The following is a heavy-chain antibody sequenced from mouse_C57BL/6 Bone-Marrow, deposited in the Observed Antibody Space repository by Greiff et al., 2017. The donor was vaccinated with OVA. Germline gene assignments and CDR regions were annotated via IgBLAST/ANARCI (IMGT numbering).Heavy chain of an antibody. V-gene: IGHV1-50*01. J-gene: IGHJ4*01. Sequence: QVQLQQPGAELVKPGASVKLSCKASGYTFTSYWMQWVKQRPGQGLEWIGEIDPSDSYTNYNQKFKGKATLTVDTSSSTAYMQLSSLTSEDSAVSYSARERLPTVEAPYYAMDYWGQGTSVTVSP. D-gene: IGHD1-1*01. CDR1: GYTFTSYW. CDR3: ARERLPTVEAPYYAMDY. CDR2: IDPSDSYT.